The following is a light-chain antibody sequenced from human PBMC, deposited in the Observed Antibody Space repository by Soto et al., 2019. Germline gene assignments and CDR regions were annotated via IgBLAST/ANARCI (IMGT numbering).Light chain of an antibody. CDR2: AAS. V-gene: IGKV3-15*01. CDR3: QQSYKSPPT. J-gene: IGKJ1*01. Sequence: EVVTTQSPATLSVSPGERATLSCRASQGLGTNLAWYQQKPGQAPRLLIYAASTRATGVPGRFSGSGSGTEFTLTISSLQSEDFATYYCQQSYKSPPTFGQGTKVEIK. CDR1: QGLGTN.